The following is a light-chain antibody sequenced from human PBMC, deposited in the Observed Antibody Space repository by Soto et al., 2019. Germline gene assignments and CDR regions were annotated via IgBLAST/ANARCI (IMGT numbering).Light chain of an antibody. CDR3: QPDSEWPPLT. Sequence: VVVTLSPATLSVYMWARATLSCGASQRVGSDLAWYQQKPGQAPRLVIYDIFTRATGVPARFSGSGSATEFTLPISSLQSEDYAVYYCQPDSEWPPLTFGQRTKVDIK. CDR2: DIF. CDR1: QRVGSD. V-gene: IGKV3D-15*01. J-gene: IGKJ1*01.